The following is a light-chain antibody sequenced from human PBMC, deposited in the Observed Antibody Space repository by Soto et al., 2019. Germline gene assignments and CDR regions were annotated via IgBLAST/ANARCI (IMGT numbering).Light chain of an antibody. CDR1: QGIATY. V-gene: IGKV1-39*01. CDR2: AAS. CDR3: QQVESYPST. Sequence: DIQMTQSPSSLSASIGGRITITCRASQGIATYLNWYQQRPGKAPKLLIYAASGLQSGVPSRFSGSGSGTDFTLTITSLQPEDFATYYCQQVESYPSTFGGGTKVDIK. J-gene: IGKJ4*01.